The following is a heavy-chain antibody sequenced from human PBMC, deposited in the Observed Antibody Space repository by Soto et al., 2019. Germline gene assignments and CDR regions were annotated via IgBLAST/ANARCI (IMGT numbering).Heavy chain of an antibody. CDR2: ISGSGDST. V-gene: IGHV3-23*01. Sequence: PGGSLRLSCAASGFTFSSYAMSWVRQAPGKGLEWVSGISGSGDSTYYADSGKGRVTISRDNSKNTLYLQMNSLRAEDTAVFYCARGYSYTPFDPWGQGTRVTV. CDR3: ARGYSYTPFDP. CDR1: GFTFSSYA. D-gene: IGHD5-18*01. J-gene: IGHJ5*02.